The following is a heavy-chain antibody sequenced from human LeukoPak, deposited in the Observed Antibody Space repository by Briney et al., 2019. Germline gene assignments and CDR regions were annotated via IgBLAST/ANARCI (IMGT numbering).Heavy chain of an antibody. Sequence: PGGSLRLSCAASGFTFSSYAMSWVRQAPGKGLEWVSAISGSGGSTYYADSVKGRFTISRDNSKNTLYLQMNSLRAEDTAVYYCATRMGLGELFSSWGQGTLVTVSP. CDR2: ISGSGGST. V-gene: IGHV3-23*01. J-gene: IGHJ5*02. CDR3: ATRMGLGELFSS. CDR1: GFTFSSYA. D-gene: IGHD3-10*01.